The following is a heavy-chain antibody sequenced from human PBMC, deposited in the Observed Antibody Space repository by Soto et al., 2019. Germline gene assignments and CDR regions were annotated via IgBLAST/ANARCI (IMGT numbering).Heavy chain of an antibody. V-gene: IGHV4-34*01. CDR1: AWSFSRYY. J-gene: IGHJ4*02. CDR3: ERSKPVLLWFGESPYFDY. CDR2: IKHSGST. Sequence: PSETLSLTCALYAWSFSRYYWICIRQPPGNRVECSGEIKHSGSTNYNPSLKSRVTISVDTSKNQFSLKLSSVTAADTAVYYCERSKPVLLWFGESPYFDYWGQGTLVTVSS. D-gene: IGHD3-10*01.